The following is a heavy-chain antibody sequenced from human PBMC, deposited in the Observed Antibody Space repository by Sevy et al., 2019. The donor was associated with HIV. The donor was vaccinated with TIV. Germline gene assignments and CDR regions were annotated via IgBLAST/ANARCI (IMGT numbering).Heavy chain of an antibody. D-gene: IGHD2-15*01. J-gene: IGHJ4*01. CDR1: GVSFSDYY. CDR3: ARGPLFSPEYCSGGTCPTIDF. Sequence: SETLSLTCAVSGVSFSDYYWAWIRQAPGKGLEWIGEVSQSGSANYNPSLRSRVIMSLDTSKNHVSLKLTSMTAADTAMYYCARGPLFSPEYCSGGTCPTIDFWSQGTLVTVSS. V-gene: IGHV4-34*01. CDR2: VSQSGSA.